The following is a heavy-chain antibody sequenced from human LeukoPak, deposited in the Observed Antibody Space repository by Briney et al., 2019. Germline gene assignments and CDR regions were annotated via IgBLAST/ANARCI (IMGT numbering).Heavy chain of an antibody. J-gene: IGHJ4*02. D-gene: IGHD3-10*01. CDR3: AKGTDSNGVKGFGGSPL. Sequence: GGSLRLSCAASGFTFSSYAMGWVRQAPGKGLEWVSAISASGGSTYYADSVKGRFTSSRDNSKSTLYLQLNTLRVEDTALYYCAKGTDSNGVKGFGGSPLGGQGTLVTVSS. V-gene: IGHV3-23*01. CDR2: ISASGGST. CDR1: GFTFSSYA.